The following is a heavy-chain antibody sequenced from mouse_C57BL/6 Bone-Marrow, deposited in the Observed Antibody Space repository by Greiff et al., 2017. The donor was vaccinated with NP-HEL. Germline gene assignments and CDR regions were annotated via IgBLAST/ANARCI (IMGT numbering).Heavy chain of an antibody. CDR3: LYDYNY. J-gene: IGHJ2*01. D-gene: IGHD2-4*01. CDR1: GYTFTDYN. Sequence: VQLQQSGPELVKPGASVKMSCKASGYTFTDYNMHWVKQSHGKRLEWIGYINPNYGGTSSNQKFKGKATLTVNKSSSTAYMELRSLTSGDSAVYYCLYDYNYWGQGTPLTVSS. V-gene: IGHV1-22*01. CDR2: INPNYGGT.